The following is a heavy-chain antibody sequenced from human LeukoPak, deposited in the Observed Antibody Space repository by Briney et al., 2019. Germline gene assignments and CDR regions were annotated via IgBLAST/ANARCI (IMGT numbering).Heavy chain of an antibody. J-gene: IGHJ3*02. CDR3: ARDGEWLDAFDI. CDR1: GGSFSGYY. D-gene: IGHD5-12*01. CDR2: INHSGST. V-gene: IGHV4-34*01. Sequence: SQTLSLTCALYGGSFSGYYWSWIRQPPGKGLEWIGEINHSGSTNYNPSLKSRVTISVDTSKNQFSLKLSSVTAADTAVYYCARDGEWLDAFDIWGQGTMVTVSS.